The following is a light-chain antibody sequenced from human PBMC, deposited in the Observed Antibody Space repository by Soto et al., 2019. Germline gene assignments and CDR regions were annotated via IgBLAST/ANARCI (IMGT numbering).Light chain of an antibody. V-gene: IGKV1-39*01. CDR3: HQSYITPPT. J-gene: IGKJ2*01. CDR1: QNIDIY. CDR2: TTS. Sequence: DVQMTQSPSSLSASVGDRVTITCRARQNIDIYLNCYQQKPGRPPTLLIYTTSRLQSGVPIRFSGSVSGSDFTLTISNLQPEDFATYSCHQSYITPPTFGQGTKVGIK.